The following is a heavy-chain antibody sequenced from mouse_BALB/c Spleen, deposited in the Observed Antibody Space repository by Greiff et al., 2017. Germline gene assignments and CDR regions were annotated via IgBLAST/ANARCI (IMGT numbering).Heavy chain of an antibody. CDR2: IWGDGST. D-gene: IGHD2-1*01. J-gene: IGHJ1*01. V-gene: IGHV2-6-7*01. CDR3: ARDQGGNYWYFDV. CDR1: GFSLTGYG. Sequence: VQLQESGPGLVAPSQSLSITCTVSGFSLTGYGVNWVRQPPGKGLEWLGMIWGDGSTDYNSALKSRLSISKDNSKSQVFLKMNSLQTDDTARYYCARDQGGNYWYFDVWGAGTTVTVSS.